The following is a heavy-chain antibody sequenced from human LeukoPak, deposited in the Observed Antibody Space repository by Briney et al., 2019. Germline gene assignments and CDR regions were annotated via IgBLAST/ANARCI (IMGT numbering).Heavy chain of an antibody. D-gene: IGHD5-24*01. CDR3: ANGYSA. CDR2: IYYSGST. Sequence: SETLSLTCTVSGGSISSYYWSWIRQPPGKGLEWIGYIYYSGSTNYNPSLKSRVTISVDTSKNQFSLKLGSVTAADTAVYYCANGYSAWGQGTLVTVSS. V-gene: IGHV4-59*01. CDR1: GGSISSYY. J-gene: IGHJ5*02.